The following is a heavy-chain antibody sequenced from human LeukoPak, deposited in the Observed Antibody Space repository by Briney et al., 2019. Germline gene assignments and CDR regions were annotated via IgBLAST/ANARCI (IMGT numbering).Heavy chain of an antibody. Sequence: SETLSLTCAVYGGSFSGYYWSWIRQPPGKGLEWIGEINHSGSTNYNPSLKSRVTISVDTSKNQFSLKLSSVTAADTAVYYCARLSYGSGSYYSDYYYYYMDVWGKGTTVTISS. V-gene: IGHV4-34*01. D-gene: IGHD3-10*01. CDR3: ARLSYGSGSYYSDYYYYYMDV. CDR1: GGSFSGYY. J-gene: IGHJ6*03. CDR2: INHSGST.